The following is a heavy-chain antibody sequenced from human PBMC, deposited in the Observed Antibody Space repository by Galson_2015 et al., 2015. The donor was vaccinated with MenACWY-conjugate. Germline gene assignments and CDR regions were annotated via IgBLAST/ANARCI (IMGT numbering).Heavy chain of an antibody. D-gene: IGHD2-15*01. J-gene: IGHJ4*02. CDR3: AGRNSSGGRGDFDY. CDR2: INPSSGTT. V-gene: IGHV1-46*01. CDR1: GFTSTTDS. Sequence: SVKACGKASGFTSTTDSIHWVRQAPGQGLEWMGRINPSSGTTTYAQKFQGRVTMTRDTYYMELYSLRSEDTAVYYCAGRNSSGGRGDFDYWGQGTLVTVSS.